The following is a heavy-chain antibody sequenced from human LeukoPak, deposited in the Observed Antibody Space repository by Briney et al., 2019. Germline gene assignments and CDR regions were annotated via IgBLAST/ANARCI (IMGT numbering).Heavy chain of an antibody. CDR2: IYQSART. Sequence: SETLSLTCTVSGGSISRYYWSWVRQPPGKGLEWIGYIYQSARTNYNPSLKSRVTMSVDTSKNQVSLRLTSVTAADTAVYYCARLATASGDYSLVDWGQGTLVTVSS. V-gene: IGHV4-59*08. D-gene: IGHD4-17*01. CDR3: ARLATASGDYSLVD. CDR1: GGSISRYY. J-gene: IGHJ4*02.